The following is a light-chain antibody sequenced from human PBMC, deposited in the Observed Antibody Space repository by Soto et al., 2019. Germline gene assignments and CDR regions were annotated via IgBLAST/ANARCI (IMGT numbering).Light chain of an antibody. CDR2: EVS. V-gene: IGLV2-14*01. CDR1: SSDVGGYNY. J-gene: IGLJ3*02. Sequence: QSALTQPASVSGSPGQSITISCTGTSSDVGGYNYVSWYQKNPGKAPKLMIYEVSNRPSGVSNRFSGSKSGNTASLTISGLQAEDEADYYCSSYTSSSTWVFGGGTQLTVL. CDR3: SSYTSSSTWV.